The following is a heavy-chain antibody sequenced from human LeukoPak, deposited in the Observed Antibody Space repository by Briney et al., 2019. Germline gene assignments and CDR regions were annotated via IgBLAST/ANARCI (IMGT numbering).Heavy chain of an antibody. V-gene: IGHV4-59*01. CDR1: GGAITTYY. D-gene: IGHD6-19*01. Sequence: PSKTLSLTCTVSGGAITTYYWTGIRQSPGKGPEWIGYTYSSGSTNYNPSLKSRVTISVDTSKNQFSLKLSSVTAADTAVYYCARYGVPVAGSPIGAFDIWGQGTMVSVSS. J-gene: IGHJ3*02. CDR3: ARYGVPVAGSPIGAFDI. CDR2: TYSSGST.